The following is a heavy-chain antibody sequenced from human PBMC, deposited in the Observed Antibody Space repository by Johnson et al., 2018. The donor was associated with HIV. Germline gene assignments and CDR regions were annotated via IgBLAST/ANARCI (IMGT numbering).Heavy chain of an antibody. J-gene: IGHJ3*02. D-gene: IGHD2-8*02. V-gene: IGHV3-66*01. Sequence: VQLVESGGGLVQPGGSLRLSCAASGFTVSSNYMSWVRQAPGKGLEWVSVIYSGGNTYYADSVKGRFTISRDNSKNTLYLQMNSLKTEDTAVYYCTTDIPVIVLGGPDIWGQGTMVTVSS. CDR3: TTDIPVIVLGGPDI. CDR1: GFTVSSNY. CDR2: IYSGGNT.